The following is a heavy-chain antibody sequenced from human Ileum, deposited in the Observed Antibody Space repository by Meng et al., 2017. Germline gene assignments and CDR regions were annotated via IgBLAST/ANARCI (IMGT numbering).Heavy chain of an antibody. Sequence: SETLSLTCTVSGDSISNSYWSWVRQSAGKGLEWIGRISTSRTTNYNPSLKSRVTMSVHTSKKQYSLKLSSMTAADTAVYYCARGVRYAKKDWFDPWGQGTLVTVSS. J-gene: IGHJ5*02. CDR2: ISTSRTT. V-gene: IGHV4-4*07. D-gene: IGHD3-16*01. CDR3: ARGVRYAKKDWFDP. CDR1: GDSISNSY.